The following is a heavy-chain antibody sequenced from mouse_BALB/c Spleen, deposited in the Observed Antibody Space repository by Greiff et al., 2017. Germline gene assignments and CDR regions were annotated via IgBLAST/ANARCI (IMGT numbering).Heavy chain of an antibody. J-gene: IGHJ4*01. CDR3: AREGYRIYAMDY. V-gene: IGHV5-6-5*01. CDR1: GFTFSSYA. D-gene: IGHD2-14*01. Sequence: DVMLVESGGGLVKPGGSLKLSCAASGFTFSSYAMSWVRQTPEKRLEWVASISSGGSTYYPDSVKGRFTISRDNARNILYLQMSSLRSEDTAMYYCAREGYRIYAMDYWGQGTSVTVSS. CDR2: ISSGGST.